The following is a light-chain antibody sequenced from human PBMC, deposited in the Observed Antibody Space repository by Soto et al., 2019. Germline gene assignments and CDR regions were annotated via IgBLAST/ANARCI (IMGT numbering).Light chain of an antibody. J-gene: IGKJ1*01. Sequence: DFQLTQSPSTVSASVGDRVTITCRTSKTTGTWMAWYQQKPGKAPKLLIYDASRLETGIPSRFRGSGVGAEFALTITSLHPDDFATYYCQRCPTCSRTFGQGTKVEVK. CDR3: QRCPTCSRT. CDR2: DAS. CDR1: KTTGTW. V-gene: IGKV1-5*01.